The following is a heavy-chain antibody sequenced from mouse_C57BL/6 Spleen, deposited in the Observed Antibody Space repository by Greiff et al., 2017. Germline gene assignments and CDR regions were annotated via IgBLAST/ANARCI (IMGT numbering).Heavy chain of an antibody. CDR3: ARERTVGNYFDY. D-gene: IGHD3-1*01. J-gene: IGHJ2*01. CDR1: GYTFTSYW. CDR2: IDPSDSDT. V-gene: IGHV1-52*01. Sequence: QVQLQQSGAELVRPGSSVKLSCKASGYTFTSYWMHWVKQRPIQGLEWIGNIDPSDSDTYYNQKFKDKATLTVDKSSSTAYMPLSSLTSEDSADYYCARERTVGNYFDYGGQGTTLTVSS.